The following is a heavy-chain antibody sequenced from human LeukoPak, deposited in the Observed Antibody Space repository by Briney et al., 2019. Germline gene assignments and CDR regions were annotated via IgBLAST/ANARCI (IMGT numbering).Heavy chain of an antibody. Sequence: SETLSLTCTISGGSMSSYYWSWIRQPPGKGLEWIGYIYYSGSTNYNPSLKSRVTISVDTSKNQFSLKLSSVTAADTAVYYCARHSGYYYDWGQGTLVTVSS. D-gene: IGHD3-22*01. CDR3: ARHSGYYYD. CDR1: GGSMSSYY. CDR2: IYYSGST. J-gene: IGHJ4*02. V-gene: IGHV4-59*01.